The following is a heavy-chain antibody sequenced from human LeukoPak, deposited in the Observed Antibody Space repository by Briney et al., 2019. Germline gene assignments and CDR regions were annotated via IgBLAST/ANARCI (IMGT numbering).Heavy chain of an antibody. D-gene: IGHD2-2*01. CDR2: VSSHGNDG. Sequence: PGRSLRLSCAVSEFTFSHFAMHWVRQAPGKGLEWVAVVSSHGNDGYYADSVKGRFTISRDNSKNTLYLQIDSLRAEDTAIYYCTRDAYHFNDFDYWGQGTLVTVSS. V-gene: IGHV3-30*01. J-gene: IGHJ4*02. CDR1: EFTFSHFA. CDR3: TRDAYHFNDFDY.